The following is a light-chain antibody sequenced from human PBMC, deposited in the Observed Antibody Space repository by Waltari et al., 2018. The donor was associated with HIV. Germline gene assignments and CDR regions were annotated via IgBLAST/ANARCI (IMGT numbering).Light chain of an antibody. CDR1: ALAKTY. J-gene: IGLJ2*01. CDR2: KDT. V-gene: IGLV3-27*01. CDR3: YSAADKNVL. Sequence: SYELTQPSSVSVSPGQTARITCSGDALAKTYARWFQQKPGQAPILVIYKDTERPSGIPERFSGSSSVTTVTLTISGAQVEDEADYFCYSAADKNVLFGGGTKLTVL.